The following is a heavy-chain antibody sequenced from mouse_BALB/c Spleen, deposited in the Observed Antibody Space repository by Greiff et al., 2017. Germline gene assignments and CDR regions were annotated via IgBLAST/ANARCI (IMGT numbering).Heavy chain of an antibody. CDR1: GFTFSSYT. D-gene: IGHD2-1*01. J-gene: IGHJ2*01. Sequence: EVQGVESGGGLVKPGGSLKLSCAASGFTFSSYTMSWVRQTPEKRLEWVATISSGGSYTYYPDSVKGRFTISRDNAKNTLYLQMSSLKSEDTAMYYCTRAGGNYERNYFDYWGQGTTLTVSS. CDR2: ISSGGSYT. CDR3: TRAGGNYERNYFDY. V-gene: IGHV5-6-4*01.